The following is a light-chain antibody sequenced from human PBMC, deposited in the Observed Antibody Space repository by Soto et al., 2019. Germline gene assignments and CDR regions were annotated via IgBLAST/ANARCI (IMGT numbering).Light chain of an antibody. Sequence: DIQMTQSPSSVSASVGDRVTVTCRASQGIGSWLAWYQKKPGKAPILLIYAESSLQSGVPSRFSGSGSGTDLTLTISSLQPEDCAIYFCQKANSFPITXGQGTRLEIK. V-gene: IGKV1-12*01. CDR2: AES. CDR3: QKANSFPIT. J-gene: IGKJ5*01. CDR1: QGIGSW.